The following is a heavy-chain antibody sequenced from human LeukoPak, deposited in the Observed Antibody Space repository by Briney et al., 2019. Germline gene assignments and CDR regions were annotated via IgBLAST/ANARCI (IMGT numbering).Heavy chain of an antibody. V-gene: IGHV4-34*01. CDR3: ARVVSSSWDYYYYMDV. Sequence: SETLSLTCAVYGGSFSGYYWSWIRQPPGKGLEWIGEINHSGSTNYNPSLKSRVTISVDTSKNHFSLKLYSVTAADTAVYYCARVVSSSWDYYYYMDVWGKGTTVTISS. CDR2: INHSGST. CDR1: GGSFSGYY. D-gene: IGHD6-13*01. J-gene: IGHJ6*03.